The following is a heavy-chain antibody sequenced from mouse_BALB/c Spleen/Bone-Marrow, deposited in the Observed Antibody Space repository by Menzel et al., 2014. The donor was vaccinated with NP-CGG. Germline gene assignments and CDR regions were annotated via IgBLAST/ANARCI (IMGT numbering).Heavy chain of an antibody. CDR3: ASTAGTQYDYFAY. J-gene: IGHJ2*01. CDR2: ISSYSGNT. CDR1: GYTFTGYA. D-gene: IGHD1-2*01. V-gene: IGHV1-67*01. Sequence: QVQLKQSGPELVRPGVSVKISCKGFGYTFTGYAIHWVKQSHAKTLEWIGVISSYSGNTNYNRKFKGRATMTVDKSSSTAYMELARLTSEDSAIYYCASTAGTQYDYFAYWGQGTTLTVSS.